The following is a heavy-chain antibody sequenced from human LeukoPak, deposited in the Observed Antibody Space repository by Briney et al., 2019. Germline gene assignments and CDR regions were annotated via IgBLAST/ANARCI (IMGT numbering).Heavy chain of an antibody. Sequence: GGSLRLSCAASGFTFSSYSMNWVRQAPGKGLEWVSYISSSSSTIYYADSVKGRFTIPRDNAKNSLYLQMNSLRDEDTAVYYCARDGGPCSGGSCYPPYYYGMDVWGQGTTVTVSS. CDR2: ISSSSSTI. CDR1: GFTFSSYS. V-gene: IGHV3-48*02. D-gene: IGHD2-15*01. J-gene: IGHJ6*02. CDR3: ARDGGPCSGGSCYPPYYYGMDV.